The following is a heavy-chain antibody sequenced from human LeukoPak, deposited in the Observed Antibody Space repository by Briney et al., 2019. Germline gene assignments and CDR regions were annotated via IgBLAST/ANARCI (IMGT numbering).Heavy chain of an antibody. CDR2: ISPNSGGT. V-gene: IGHV1-2*02. CDR1: GYTFTGYY. D-gene: IGHD3-22*01. CDR3: ARIFNYYDSSGYYYRNGWFDP. Sequence: ASVKVSYKASGYTFTGYYMHWVRQAPGQGLEWMGWISPNSGGTNYAQKFQGRVTMTRDTSISTAYMELSRLRSDDTAVYYCARIFNYYDSSGYYYRNGWFDPWGQGTLVTVSS. J-gene: IGHJ5*02.